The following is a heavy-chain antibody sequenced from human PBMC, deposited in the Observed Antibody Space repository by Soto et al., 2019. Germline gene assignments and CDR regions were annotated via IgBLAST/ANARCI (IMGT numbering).Heavy chain of an antibody. CDR3: ATERYCSSTSCPYTDY. CDR2: FDPEDGET. V-gene: IGHV1-24*01. J-gene: IGHJ4*02. CDR1: GYTLTVYF. Sequence: ASLKVSCKSAGYTLTVYFMHWVRLTPGKGLEWMGGFDPEDGETIYAQKFQGRVTTTEDTSTDTAYMELSSLRSEDTAVYYCATERYCSSTSCPYTDYWGQGTLVTVSS. D-gene: IGHD2-2*01.